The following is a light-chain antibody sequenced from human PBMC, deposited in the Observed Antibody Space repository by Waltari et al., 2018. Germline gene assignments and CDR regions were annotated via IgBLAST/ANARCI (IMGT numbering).Light chain of an antibody. CDR3: NSYTGSNSWV. J-gene: IGLJ3*02. V-gene: IGLV2-14*01. CDR2: DVS. Sequence: QSALTQPASVSGSPGQSLTISCTGTNSDLGFYNYSSWYRQYPGKAPKLIIYDVSERPSGVSSRFSASKSGNTASLTISGLQADDEADYYCNSYTGSNSWVFGGGTKVTVL. CDR1: NSDLGFYNY.